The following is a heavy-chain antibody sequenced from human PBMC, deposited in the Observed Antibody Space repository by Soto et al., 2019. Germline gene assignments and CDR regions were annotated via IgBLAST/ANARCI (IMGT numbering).Heavy chain of an antibody. D-gene: IGHD6-13*01. Sequence: EVQLLESGGGLVQPGGSLRLSCAASGFSFSDYAMNWVRQAPGKGLEWVSSINYNGGTTYYADSVRGRFTTSRDNSENTVYLQMKGLRYEETAMYYCAIQWVAPAGTSGYWGQGTLVTVSA. CDR3: AIQWVAPAGTSGY. CDR1: GFSFSDYA. J-gene: IGHJ4*02. CDR2: INYNGGTT. V-gene: IGHV3-23*01.